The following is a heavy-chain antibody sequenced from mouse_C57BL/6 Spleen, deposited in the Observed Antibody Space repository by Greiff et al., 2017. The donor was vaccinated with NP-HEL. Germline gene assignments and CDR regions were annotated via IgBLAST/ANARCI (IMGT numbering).Heavy chain of an antibody. J-gene: IGHJ1*03. CDR3: ARGNYVVYFDV. D-gene: IGHD1-1*01. V-gene: IGHV1-61*01. Sequence: VQLQQPGAELVRPGSSVKLSCKASGYTFTSYWMDWVKQRPGQGLEWIGNIYPSDSETHYNQKFKDKATLTVDKSSSTAYMQLSSLTSEDSAVYYCARGNYVVYFDVWGTGTTVTVSS. CDR1: GYTFTSYW. CDR2: IYPSDSET.